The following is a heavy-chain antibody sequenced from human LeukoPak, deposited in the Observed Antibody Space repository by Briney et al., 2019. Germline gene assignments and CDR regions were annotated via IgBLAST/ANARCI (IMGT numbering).Heavy chain of an antibody. CDR3: ARRVGY. J-gene: IGHJ4*02. CDR1: GFTFSSYA. Sequence: PGGSLRLSCAASGFTFSSYAMSWVRQAPGKGLEWVANIKQDGSEKYYVDSVKGRFTISRDNAKNSLYLQMNSLRAEDTAVYYCARRVGYWGQGTLVTVSS. V-gene: IGHV3-7*03. CDR2: IKQDGSEK.